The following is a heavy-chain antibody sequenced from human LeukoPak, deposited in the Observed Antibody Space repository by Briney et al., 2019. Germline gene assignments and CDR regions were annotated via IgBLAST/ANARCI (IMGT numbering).Heavy chain of an antibody. CDR2: MKYTGNT. Sequence: SETLSLTCTVSGDSVSSSSSYWGWMRQPPGQGLEWIGSMKYTGNTFYNPSLKSRVTISVDTSTNQLSLKLTSVTATDTAVYYCARHPPYYLVTTARWGQGTLVTVS. V-gene: IGHV4-39*01. D-gene: IGHD3-22*01. CDR3: ARHPPYYLVTTAR. J-gene: IGHJ4*02. CDR1: GDSVSSSSSY.